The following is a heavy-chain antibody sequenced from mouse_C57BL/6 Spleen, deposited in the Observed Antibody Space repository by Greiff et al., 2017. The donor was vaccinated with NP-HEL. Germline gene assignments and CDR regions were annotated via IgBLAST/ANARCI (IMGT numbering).Heavy chain of an antibody. J-gene: IGHJ1*03. CDR3: TAVGTNWGYFDV. CDR1: GFTFSNYW. V-gene: IGHV6-3*01. D-gene: IGHD2-1*01. Sequence: EVKLQESGGGLVQPGGSMKLSCVASGFTFSNYWMNWVRQSPEKGLEWVAQIRLKSDNYATHYAESVKGRFTISRDDSKSSVYLQMNNLRAEDTGIYYCTAVGTNWGYFDVWGTGTTVTVSS. CDR2: IRLKSDNYAT.